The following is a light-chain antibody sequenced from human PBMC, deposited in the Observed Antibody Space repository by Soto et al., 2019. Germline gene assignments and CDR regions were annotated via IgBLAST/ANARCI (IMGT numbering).Light chain of an antibody. CDR1: QGIATG. V-gene: IGKV1-5*03. CDR2: KAS. CDR3: QQYNSYWT. J-gene: IGKJ1*01. Sequence: IQLTQSPSSLSASIRDTVSITCRASQGIATGLAWYQQKPGKAPKFLIYKASSLESGVPSRFSGSGSGTEFTLTISSLQPDDFATYYCQQYNSYWTFGQGTKVDI.